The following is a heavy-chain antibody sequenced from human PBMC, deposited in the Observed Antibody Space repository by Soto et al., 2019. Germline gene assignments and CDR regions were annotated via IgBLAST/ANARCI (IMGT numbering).Heavy chain of an antibody. Sequence: SETLSLTCTVSGGSISSYYWSWIRQPPGKGLEWIGYIYYSGSTNYNPSLKSRVTISVDTSTNQFSLKLSSVTAADPAVYYRATIIAVAGYYFDYWGQGTLVTVSS. D-gene: IGHD6-19*01. CDR3: ATIIAVAGYYFDY. J-gene: IGHJ4*02. V-gene: IGHV4-59*01. CDR2: IYYSGST. CDR1: GGSISSYY.